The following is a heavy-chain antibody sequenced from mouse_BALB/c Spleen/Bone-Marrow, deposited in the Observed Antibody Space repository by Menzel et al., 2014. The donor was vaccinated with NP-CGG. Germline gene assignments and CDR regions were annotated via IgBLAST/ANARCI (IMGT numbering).Heavy chain of an antibody. V-gene: IGHV5-12-1*01. CDR3: ARHGTGSWFAY. CDR1: GFAFSNYD. J-gene: IGHJ3*01. Sequence: EVQRVESGGGIVKPGGSLKLSCAASGFAFSNYDMSWVRQTPEKRLEWVAYISSGGGSTYYPDTMKGRFTISRDNAKDTLYLQMSSLKSEDTAMYYCARHGTGSWFAYWGQGTLVTVSA. D-gene: IGHD4-1*01. CDR2: ISSGGGST.